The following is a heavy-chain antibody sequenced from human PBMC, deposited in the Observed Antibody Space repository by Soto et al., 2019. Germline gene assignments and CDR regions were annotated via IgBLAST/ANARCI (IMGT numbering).Heavy chain of an antibody. CDR2: ISAYNGNT. CDR3: ATDCSSTSCYVASYY. Sequence: QVQLVQSGAEVKKPGASVKVSCKASGYTFTSYGISWVRQAPGQGLEWMGWISAYNGNTNYAQKLQGRVTMTTDTSTSTAYKEVTSLRSDDTAVYDCATDCSSTSCYVASYYWGQGTLVTVSS. V-gene: IGHV1-18*01. CDR1: GYTFTSYG. D-gene: IGHD2-2*01. J-gene: IGHJ4*02.